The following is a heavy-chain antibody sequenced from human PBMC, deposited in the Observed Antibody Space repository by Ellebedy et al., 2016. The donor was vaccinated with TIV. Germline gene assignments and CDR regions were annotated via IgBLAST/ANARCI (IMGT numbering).Heavy chain of an antibody. J-gene: IGHJ4*02. CDR2: IRSKANSYAT. V-gene: IGHV3-73*01. CDR3: TRRSSGGSYRNYFDY. D-gene: IGHD1-26*01. Sequence: GESLKISCAASGFTFSGSAMHWVRQASGKGLEWVGRIRSKANSYATAYAASVKGRFTISRDDSKNTAYLQMNSLKTEDTAVYYCTRRSSGGSYRNYFDYWGQGTLVTVSS. CDR1: GFTFSGSA.